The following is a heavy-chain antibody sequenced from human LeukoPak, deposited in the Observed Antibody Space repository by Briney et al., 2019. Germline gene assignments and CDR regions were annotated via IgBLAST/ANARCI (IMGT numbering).Heavy chain of an antibody. CDR3: ARTTEGYAGGPGYSYYYYMDV. V-gene: IGHV4-34*01. Sequence: SETLSLTCAVYGGSFSGYYWSWIRQPPGKGLEWIGEINHSGSTNYNPSLKSRVTISVDTSKNQFSLKLSSVTAADTAVYYCARTTEGYAGGPGYSYYYYMDVWGKGTTVT. D-gene: IGHD5-12*01. CDR2: INHSGST. CDR1: GGSFSGYY. J-gene: IGHJ6*03.